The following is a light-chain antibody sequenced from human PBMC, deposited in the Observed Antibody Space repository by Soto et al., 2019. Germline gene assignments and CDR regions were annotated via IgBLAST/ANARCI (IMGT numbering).Light chain of an antibody. CDR1: QDIRND. CDR3: LQYYNFSWT. Sequence: IQVTQSPSSLSASVGDRVTITCRASQDIRNDLAWYQQKPGQAPNLLIFAAFNLQSGVPSRFSGGGSGTHFTPTISSLQPDDFASYFCLQYYNFSWTFGQGTKVDIK. CDR2: AAF. J-gene: IGKJ1*01. V-gene: IGKV1-6*01.